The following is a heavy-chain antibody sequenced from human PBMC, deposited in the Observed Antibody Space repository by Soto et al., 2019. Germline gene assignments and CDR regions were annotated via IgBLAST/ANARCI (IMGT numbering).Heavy chain of an antibody. Sequence: QVQLQESGPGLVKPSQTLSLTCTVSGGSISSGGYYWSWIRQHPGKGLEWIGYIYYSGSTYYNPSLKSRVNISVDTAKNQFSLKLSSVTAADTAVYYCARMRGVEMATISPLGYYYYGMDVWGQGTTVTVSS. CDR2: IYYSGST. CDR1: GGSISSGGYY. J-gene: IGHJ6*02. V-gene: IGHV4-31*03. CDR3: ARMRGVEMATISPLGYYYYGMDV. D-gene: IGHD5-12*01.